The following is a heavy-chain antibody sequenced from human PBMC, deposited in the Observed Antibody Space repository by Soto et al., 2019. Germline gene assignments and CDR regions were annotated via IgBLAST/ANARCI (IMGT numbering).Heavy chain of an antibody. V-gene: IGHV3-7*03. Sequence: EVQLVESGGGLVQPGGSLRLSCAASTFTLSSYWMKWVRQAPGKGLEWVTNIKQNGDEKYYVDSVKGRFTISRDNAKNSLYLQMNSLRAEDTAIYYCARGTNVFDIWGHGTMVTVSS. CDR1: TFTLSSYW. CDR2: IKQNGDEK. J-gene: IGHJ3*02. CDR3: ARGTNVFDI.